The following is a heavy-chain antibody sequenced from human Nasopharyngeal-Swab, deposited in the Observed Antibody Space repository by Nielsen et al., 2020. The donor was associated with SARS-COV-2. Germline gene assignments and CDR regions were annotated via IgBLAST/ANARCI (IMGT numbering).Heavy chain of an antibody. V-gene: IGHV3-9*01. Sequence: GGSLRLSCAASGFTFDDYAMHWVRHVPGKGLEWVSRISWNSGNIIYADSVRGRFTISRDNTKKILLLEMNSLRPEDTAFYYCAKDACSTNCNFEFWGQGTLVTVSS. D-gene: IGHD1-1*01. J-gene: IGHJ4*02. CDR1: GFTFDDYA. CDR3: AKDACSTNCNFEF. CDR2: ISWNSGNI.